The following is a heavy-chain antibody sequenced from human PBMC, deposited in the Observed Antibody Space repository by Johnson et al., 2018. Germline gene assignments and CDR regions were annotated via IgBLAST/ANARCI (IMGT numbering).Heavy chain of an antibody. CDR1: GFTFTSHS. D-gene: IGHD2-2*01. Sequence: VQLVQSGGGLVQPGGSLRLSCAASGFTFTSHSMTWVRQIPGEGLQWVSSISGGGDLTDYADAVKGRFSISRDNSKNTLYLQMNSLRAEDTAIFYCAGDKSRYELLYYGMGVWGQGTTVSVSS. CDR2: ISGGGDLT. CDR3: AGDKSRYELLYYGMGV. J-gene: IGHJ6*02. V-gene: IGHV3-23*04.